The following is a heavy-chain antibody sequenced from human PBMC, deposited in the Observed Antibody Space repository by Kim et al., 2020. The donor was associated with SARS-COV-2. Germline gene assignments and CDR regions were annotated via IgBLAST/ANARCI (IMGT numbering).Heavy chain of an antibody. CDR3: ASLVAVPAASKYYYGMDV. Sequence: SETLSLTCTVSGGSISSGGYYWSWIRQHPGKGLEWIGYIYYSGGTYYNPSLKSRVTISVDTSKNQFSLKLSSVTAADTAVYYCASLVAVPAASKYYYGMDVWGQGTTVTVSS. V-gene: IGHV4-31*03. J-gene: IGHJ6*02. CDR1: GGSISSGGYY. D-gene: IGHD2-2*01. CDR2: IYYSGGT.